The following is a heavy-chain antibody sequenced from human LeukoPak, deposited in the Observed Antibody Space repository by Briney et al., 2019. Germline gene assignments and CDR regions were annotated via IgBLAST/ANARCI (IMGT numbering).Heavy chain of an antibody. CDR1: GVSISSSSYD. J-gene: IGHJ4*02. Sequence: SETLSLTCTVSGVSISSSSYDWGWIRQPPGKGLEWIGSIYYTGSTYYNPSLKSRFTISVDTSKNQFSLRLSSVTAADTAVYYCARLSSGWYGGFIDYWGQGTLVTVSS. V-gene: IGHV4-39*01. CDR2: IYYTGST. CDR3: ARLSSGWYGGFIDY. D-gene: IGHD6-19*01.